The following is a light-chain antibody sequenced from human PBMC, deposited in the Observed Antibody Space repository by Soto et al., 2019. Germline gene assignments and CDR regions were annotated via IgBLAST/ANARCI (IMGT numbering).Light chain of an antibody. V-gene: IGLV2-23*01. J-gene: IGLJ3*02. Sequence: QSALTQPASVSGSPGQSITISCTGTSSDVGSYNLVSWYQQHPGKAPKLMIYEGSKRPSGVSNRFSGSKSGNTASLTISGLQAEDEADYYCCSYAGSSIWVFGGGTKVTGL. CDR2: EGS. CDR3: CSYAGSSIWV. CDR1: SSDVGSYNL.